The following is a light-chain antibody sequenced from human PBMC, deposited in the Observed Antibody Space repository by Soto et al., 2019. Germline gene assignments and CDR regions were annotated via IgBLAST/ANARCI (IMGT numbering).Light chain of an antibody. J-gene: IGKJ3*01. V-gene: IGKV3-20*01. CDR2: GAS. Sequence: EVVLTQSPGTLSLSPGERATLSCRASQSVSNNYLSWYQQKPGQAPRLLIYGASSRATGIPDRFSGSGSGTDFTLTISRLEPEDFAVYYCQRYGSSPAITFGPGTKVDIK. CDR3: QRYGSSPAIT. CDR1: QSVSNNY.